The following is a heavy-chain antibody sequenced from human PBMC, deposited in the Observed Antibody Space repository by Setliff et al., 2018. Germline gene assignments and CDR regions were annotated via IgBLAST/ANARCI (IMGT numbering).Heavy chain of an antibody. D-gene: IGHD2-21*01. J-gene: IGHJ6*02. CDR2: IKQDGSST. CDR3: ARAFLIVPQAYYGMDV. CDR1: GFTFSNYW. V-gene: IGHV3-7*02. Sequence: PGGSLRLSCAASGFTFSNYWMSWVRQAPGKGLEWVANIKQDGSSTSYADSVKGRFTISRDNAKNTLYLQMNSLRAEDTAVYYCARAFLIVPQAYYGMDVWGQGTTVTVSS.